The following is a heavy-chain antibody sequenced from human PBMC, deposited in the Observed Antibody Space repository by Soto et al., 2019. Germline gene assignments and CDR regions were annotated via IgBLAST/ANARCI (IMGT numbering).Heavy chain of an antibody. Sequence: GGSLRLSCAASGFTFSGFGMHWVRQAPGKGLEWVAIIWYDGRDKYYADSVKGRFTISRDNSKNTLYLQMNSLRAEDTAVYHCAFGNLSYYFDFWGQGTPVTVSS. D-gene: IGHD3-16*01. CDR2: IWYDGRDK. V-gene: IGHV3-33*01. CDR1: GFTFSGFG. J-gene: IGHJ4*02. CDR3: AFGNLSYYFDF.